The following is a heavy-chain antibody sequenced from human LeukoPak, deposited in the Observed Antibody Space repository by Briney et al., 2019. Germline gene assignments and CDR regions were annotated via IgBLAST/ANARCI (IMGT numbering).Heavy chain of an antibody. CDR3: ARDKVVAAKASDY. CDR2: ISSSSSYI. V-gene: IGHV3-21*01. Sequence: PGGSLRLSCAASGLTFSSYSMNWVRQAPGKGLEWVSSISSSSSYIYYADSVKGRFTISRDNAKNSLYLQMNSLRAEDTAVYYCARDKVVAAKASDYWGPGTLVTVSS. J-gene: IGHJ4*02. D-gene: IGHD2-15*01. CDR1: GLTFSSYS.